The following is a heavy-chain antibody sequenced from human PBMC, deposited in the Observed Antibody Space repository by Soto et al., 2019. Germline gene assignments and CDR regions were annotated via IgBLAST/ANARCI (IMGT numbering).Heavy chain of an antibody. Sequence: GGSLRLSCAASGFTFSSYAMSWVRQAPGKGLEWVSYISSSSSTIYYADSVKGRFTISRDNAKNSLYLQMNSLRDEDTAVYYCARERAVDNWNGGTTNWFDPWGQGTLVTVSS. CDR3: ARERAVDNWNGGTTNWFDP. CDR2: ISSSSSTI. CDR1: GFTFSSYA. D-gene: IGHD1-20*01. J-gene: IGHJ5*02. V-gene: IGHV3-48*02.